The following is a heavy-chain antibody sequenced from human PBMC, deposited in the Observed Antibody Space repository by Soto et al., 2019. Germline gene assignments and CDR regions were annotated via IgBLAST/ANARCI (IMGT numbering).Heavy chain of an antibody. Sequence: GESLKISPKGSGYSFTSYWIGWARQMPGKGLEWMGIIYPGDSNPRYSPSFQGQVTISADKSISAAYLQWSSLKASDTAMYYCARYEGHWTNGVGLDYWGQGTLVTVSS. CDR3: ARYEGHWTNGVGLDY. CDR2: IYPGDSNP. D-gene: IGHD2-8*01. CDR1: GYSFTSYW. J-gene: IGHJ4*02. V-gene: IGHV5-51*01.